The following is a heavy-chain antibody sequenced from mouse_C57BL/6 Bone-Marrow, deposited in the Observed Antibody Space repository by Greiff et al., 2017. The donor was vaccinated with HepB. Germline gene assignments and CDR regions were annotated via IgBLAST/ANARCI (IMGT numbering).Heavy chain of an antibody. J-gene: IGHJ2*01. Sequence: EVKLEESGGGLVKPGGSLKLSCTASGFTFSDYGMHWVRQAPEKGLEWVAYISSGSSTIYYADTLKGRFTISRDNAKNTLFLQMTSRRSEDTAMYYCARGTWTGGYYFDYWGKGTTLTVSS. D-gene: IGHD3-3*01. CDR3: ARGTWTGGYYFDY. V-gene: IGHV5-17*01. CDR1: GFTFSDYG. CDR2: ISSGSSTI.